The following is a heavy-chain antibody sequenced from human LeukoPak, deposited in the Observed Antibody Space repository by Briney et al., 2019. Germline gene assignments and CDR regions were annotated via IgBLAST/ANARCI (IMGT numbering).Heavy chain of an antibody. D-gene: IGHD1-26*01. J-gene: IGHJ6*02. Sequence: PGGSLRLSCAASGFTFSDYYMSWIRQAPGKGLEWVSYISSSSSYTNYADSVKGRFTISRDNAKNSLYLQMNSLRAEDTAVYYCARDTAELSYYGMDVWGQGTTVTVSS. V-gene: IGHV3-11*06. CDR3: ARDTAELSYYGMDV. CDR2: ISSSSSYT. CDR1: GFTFSDYY.